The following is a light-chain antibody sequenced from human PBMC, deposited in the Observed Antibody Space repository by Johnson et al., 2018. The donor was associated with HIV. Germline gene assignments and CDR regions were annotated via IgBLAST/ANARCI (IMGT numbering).Light chain of an antibody. CDR3: GTWDSSRSARYV. J-gene: IGLJ1*01. CDR2: YNN. Sequence: QSVLTQPPSVSAAPGQKVTISCSGSSSNIGNNYVSWYQQLPGTAPKLLIYYNNKRHPGIPDRFSGSKSGTSAPLGITGLQPGDAADYYCGTWDSSRSARYVFGTGTQVTVL. CDR1: SSNIGNNY. V-gene: IGLV1-51*01.